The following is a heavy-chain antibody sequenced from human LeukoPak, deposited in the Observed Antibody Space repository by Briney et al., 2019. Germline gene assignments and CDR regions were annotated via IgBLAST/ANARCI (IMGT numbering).Heavy chain of an antibody. V-gene: IGHV4-39*01. CDR2: INYSGNT. Sequence: SETLSLTCTVSGGSISTSDYNWGRIRQPPGKGLEWIGSINYSGNTYYNPSLKSRVTVSVDTSKNQFSLKLSSVTAADTAVYYCARTGMVGAADYWGQGTLVTVSS. D-gene: IGHD2-15*01. CDR3: ARTGMVGAADY. CDR1: GGSISTSDYN. J-gene: IGHJ4*02.